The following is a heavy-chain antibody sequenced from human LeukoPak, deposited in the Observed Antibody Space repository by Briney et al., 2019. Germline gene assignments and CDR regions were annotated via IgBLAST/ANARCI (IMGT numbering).Heavy chain of an antibody. Sequence: GGSLRLSCAASGFTFSSYSMNWVRQAPGKGPEWVARLHADGNEKYYVDSVKGRFTISRDNAKNSLYLQMNSLRVEDTAVYYCARGGYSFDYLGQGTLVTVSS. V-gene: IGHV3-7*01. J-gene: IGHJ4*02. CDR3: ARGGYSFDY. D-gene: IGHD5-12*01. CDR1: GFTFSSYS. CDR2: LHADGNEK.